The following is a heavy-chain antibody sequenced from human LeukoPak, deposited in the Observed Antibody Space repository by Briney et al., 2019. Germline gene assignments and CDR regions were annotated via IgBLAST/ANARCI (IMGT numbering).Heavy chain of an antibody. Sequence: GGSLRLSCAASGFTFSSYAMHWVRQAPDKGLEWVAVISYDGSNKYYADSVKGRFTISRDNSKNTLYLQMNSLRAEDTAVNYCARGDRRTFSGTAGNYYYYYYMDVWGKGTTVTVSS. CDR1: GFTFSSYA. J-gene: IGHJ6*03. D-gene: IGHD3-10*01. CDR3: ARGDRRTFSGTAGNYYYYYYMDV. CDR2: ISYDGSNK. V-gene: IGHV3-30*01.